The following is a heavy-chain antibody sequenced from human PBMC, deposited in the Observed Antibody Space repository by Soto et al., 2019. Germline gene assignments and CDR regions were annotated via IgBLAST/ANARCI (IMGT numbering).Heavy chain of an antibody. Sequence: PSETLSLTCAVYSGSFSAYHWSWIRQAPGKGLEWIGEIDYRGNTNYNPSLRSRVSMSVDTSKNQFSLKLNDLTAADTAVYFCTRSMNDHNHPHWGFDSWGQGTRVTVS. CDR2: IDYRGNT. CDR3: TRSMNDHNHPHWGFDS. CDR1: SGSFSAYH. J-gene: IGHJ4*02. V-gene: IGHV4-34*01. D-gene: IGHD7-27*01.